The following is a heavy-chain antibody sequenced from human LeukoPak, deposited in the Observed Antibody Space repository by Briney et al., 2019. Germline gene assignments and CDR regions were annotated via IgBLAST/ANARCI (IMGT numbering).Heavy chain of an antibody. CDR3: ARQIGGGWSFDY. J-gene: IGHJ4*02. D-gene: IGHD6-19*01. Sequence: GGSLRLSCAASGFIVNTNYMTWVRQAPGKGLEWVSFIYSGGATYYADSVKGRFTISRDNSKNTLYLQMNSLRAEDTAVYYCARQIGGGWSFDYWGQGTLVTVSS. CDR1: GFIVNTNY. CDR2: IYSGGAT. V-gene: IGHV3-66*04.